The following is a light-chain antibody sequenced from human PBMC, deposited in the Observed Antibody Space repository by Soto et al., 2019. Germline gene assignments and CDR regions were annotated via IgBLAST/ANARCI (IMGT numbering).Light chain of an antibody. CDR3: LQATHWVT. CDR1: QSLVHSNGNTY. CDR2: KVS. Sequence: DVVMTQSPLSLPVTLGQPASISCRSSQSLVHSNGNTYLHWFQQRPGQSPRRLIYKVSNRDSGVPDRFSGSGSGTDFTLKISRVEAEDVRVYYCLQATHWVTFGQGTRLEIK. V-gene: IGKV2-30*02. J-gene: IGKJ5*01.